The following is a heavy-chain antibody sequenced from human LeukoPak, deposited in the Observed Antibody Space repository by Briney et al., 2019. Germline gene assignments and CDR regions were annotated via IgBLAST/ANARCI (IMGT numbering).Heavy chain of an antibody. Sequence: PGGSLRLSCAASGFTVSSNFMSWVRQAPGKGLEWVSVIYSGGRTYYTDSVKGRFTISRGDSKNTLYLQMNSLRAEDTAVYSCARDQYGSGTFDYWGQGTLVTVSS. CDR2: IYSGGRT. CDR1: GFTVSSNF. D-gene: IGHD3-10*01. CDR3: ARDQYGSGTFDY. V-gene: IGHV3-53*01. J-gene: IGHJ4*02.